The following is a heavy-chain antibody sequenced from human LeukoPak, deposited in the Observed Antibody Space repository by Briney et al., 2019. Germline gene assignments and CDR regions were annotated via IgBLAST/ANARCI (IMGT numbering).Heavy chain of an antibody. CDR1: GLPFSTYG. CDR2: IWYDGSNK. J-gene: IGHJ4*02. D-gene: IGHD6-19*01. CDR3: ARDLVAVAGSDGIDY. V-gene: IGHV3-30*19. Sequence: GGSLRLSCAASGLPFSTYGMHWVRQAPGKGLEWMAVIWYDGSNKYYADSVKGRFTISRDNSKKTLYLQMNSLRAEDTAVYYCARDLVAVAGSDGIDYWGQGTLVTVSS.